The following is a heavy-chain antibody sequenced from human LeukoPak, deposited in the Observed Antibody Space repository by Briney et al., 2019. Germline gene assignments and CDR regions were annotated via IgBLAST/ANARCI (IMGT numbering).Heavy chain of an antibody. CDR1: GGTFISYA. CDR3: ARVREMATLDFDY. D-gene: IGHD5-24*01. V-gene: IGHV1-69*13. CDR2: IIPIFGTA. Sequence: SVKVSCKASGGTFISYAISWVRQAPGQGLEWMGGIIPIFGTANYAQKFQGRVTITADESTSTAYMELSSLRSEDTAVYYCARVREMATLDFDYWGQGTLVTVSS. J-gene: IGHJ4*02.